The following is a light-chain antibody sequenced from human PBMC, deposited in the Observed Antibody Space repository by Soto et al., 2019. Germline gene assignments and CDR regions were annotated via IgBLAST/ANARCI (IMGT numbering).Light chain of an antibody. CDR1: QGISTY. V-gene: IGKV1-39*01. CDR2: AAS. J-gene: IGKJ1*01. CDR3: QQSYSTTWT. Sequence: DIHLTQSPSSLSASVGDRVTITCRASQGISTYLNCYQQKPGKAHKLLIYAASSLQSGVQSRFSGSGSETDFTLTIRSLQPEDFATYSCQQSYSTTWTFGQGTKVDNK.